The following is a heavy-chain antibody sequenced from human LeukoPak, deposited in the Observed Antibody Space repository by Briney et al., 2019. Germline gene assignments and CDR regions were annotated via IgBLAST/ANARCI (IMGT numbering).Heavy chain of an antibody. CDR3: AKPTSGDGSFLIDY. CDR2: IWYDGSYT. CDR1: CG. V-gene: IGHV3-33*06. J-gene: IGHJ4*02. Sequence: CGMHWVRQAPGKGLEWVAVIWYDGSYTYYAESVKGRFTISRDNSRNTLYLQMSSLRAEDTAVYYCAKPTSGDGSFLIDYWGQGTLVTASS. D-gene: IGHD1-26*01.